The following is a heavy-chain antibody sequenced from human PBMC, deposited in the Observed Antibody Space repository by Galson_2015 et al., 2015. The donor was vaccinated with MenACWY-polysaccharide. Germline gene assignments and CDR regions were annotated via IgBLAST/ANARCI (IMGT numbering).Heavy chain of an antibody. J-gene: IGHJ6*02. Sequence: CAISGDSVSNYSAAWNWIRQSPSRGLEWLGRTYYRSKWYNDYAVSVKSRITINPDTSKKQFSLQLNSVTPEDTAVYYCARENSYHYVMDVWGQGTTVTVFS. CDR1: GDSVSNYSAA. CDR3: ARENSYHYVMDV. V-gene: IGHV6-1*01. CDR2: TYYRSKWYN.